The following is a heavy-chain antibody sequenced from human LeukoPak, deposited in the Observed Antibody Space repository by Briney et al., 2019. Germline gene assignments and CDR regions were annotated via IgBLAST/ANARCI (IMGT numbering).Heavy chain of an antibody. D-gene: IGHD6-19*01. Sequence: GASVKVSCKASGYTFTSSGISWVRQAPGQGLEWMGWISGYNGNTNYSQKLQDRVTMTTDASTSTDYTELRSLRSDDTAVYYCARGQQWLVRGFDYWGQGTLVTVSS. J-gene: IGHJ4*02. V-gene: IGHV1-18*01. CDR2: ISGYNGNT. CDR1: GYTFTSSG. CDR3: ARGQQWLVRGFDY.